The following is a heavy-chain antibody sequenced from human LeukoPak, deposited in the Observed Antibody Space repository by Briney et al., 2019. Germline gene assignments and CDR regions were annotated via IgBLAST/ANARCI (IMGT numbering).Heavy chain of an antibody. Sequence: GGSLRLSCAASQFTFSRYWMNWVRQAPGKGLEWVAVISYDGSNKYYADSVKGRFTISRDNSKNTLYLQMNSLRAEDTAVYYCARDKGSANPYYYDSSGSLDYWGQGTLVTVSS. D-gene: IGHD3-22*01. V-gene: IGHV3-30*03. CDR1: QFTFSRYW. CDR2: ISYDGSNK. CDR3: ARDKGSANPYYYDSSGSLDY. J-gene: IGHJ4*02.